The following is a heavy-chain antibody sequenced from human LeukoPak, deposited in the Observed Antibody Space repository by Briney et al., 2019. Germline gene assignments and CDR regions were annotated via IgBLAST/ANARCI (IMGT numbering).Heavy chain of an antibody. Sequence: PGGSLRLSCAASGFTFSSYWMSWVRQAPGKGLEWVANIKQDGSEKYYVDSVKGRFTISRDNAKNSLYLQMNSLRAEDTAVYYCARAFLYGSGTHWSDPWGQGTLVTVSS. CDR3: ARAFLYGSGTHWSDP. V-gene: IGHV3-7*01. J-gene: IGHJ5*02. D-gene: IGHD3-10*01. CDR2: IKQDGSEK. CDR1: GFTFSSYW.